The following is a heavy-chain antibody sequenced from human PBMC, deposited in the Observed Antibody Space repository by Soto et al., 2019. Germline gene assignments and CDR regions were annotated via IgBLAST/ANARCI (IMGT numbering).Heavy chain of an antibody. D-gene: IGHD3-3*01. V-gene: IGHV1-69*02. J-gene: IGHJ6*03. CDR3: ASSRITIFGVVRNYYYYYMDV. Sequence: ASVKVSCKASGGTFSSYTISWVRQAPGQGLEWMGRIIPILGIANYAQKFQGRVTITADKSTSTAYMELSSLRSEDTAVYYCASSRITIFGVVRNYYYYYMDVWGKGTTVTVSS. CDR2: IIPILGIA. CDR1: GGTFSSYT.